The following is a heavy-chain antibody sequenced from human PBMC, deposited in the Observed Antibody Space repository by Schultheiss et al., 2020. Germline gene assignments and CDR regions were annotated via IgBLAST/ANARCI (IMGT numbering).Heavy chain of an antibody. D-gene: IGHD6-19*01. Sequence: GGSLRLSCAASGFTFSSYDMHWVRQAPGKGLVWVSRINSDGSSTSYADSVKGRFTISRDNAKNTLYLQMNSLRAEDTAVYYCTTDTGWQWPFDYWGQGTLVTVSS. CDR2: INSDGSST. V-gene: IGHV3-74*01. CDR3: TTDTGWQWPFDY. CDR1: GFTFSSYD. J-gene: IGHJ4*02.